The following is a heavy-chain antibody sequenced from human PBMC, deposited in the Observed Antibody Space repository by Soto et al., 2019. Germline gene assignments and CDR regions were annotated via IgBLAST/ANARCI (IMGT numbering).Heavy chain of an antibody. CDR1: GGTISSYA. J-gene: IGHJ5*02. D-gene: IGHD2-15*01. V-gene: IGHV1-69*01. Sequence: QVQLVQSSAEVKNPGSAVKVSCKPSGGTISSYALSWVRQAPGQGLAWMGGIIPIFGPANYAQKFQGRVRITADESTSSVSMGLSSLSSEDTVVYYCSRYWSGGRCANWCDPWGQGTLVTVSS. CDR3: SRYWSGGRCANWCDP. CDR2: IIPIFGPA.